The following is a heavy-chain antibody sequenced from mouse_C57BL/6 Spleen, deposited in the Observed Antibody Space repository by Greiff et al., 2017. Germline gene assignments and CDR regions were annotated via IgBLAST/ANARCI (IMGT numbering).Heavy chain of an antibody. J-gene: IGHJ4*01. V-gene: IGHV1-64*01. Sequence: QVQLQQPGAELVKPGASVKLSCKASGYTFTSYWMHWVKQRPGQGLEWIGMIHPNSGSTNYNEKFKSKATLTVDKSSSTAYMQLSSLTSEDSAVYYCARSCDYVGYYAMDYWGQGTSVTVSS. CDR2: IHPNSGST. CDR1: GYTFTSYW. D-gene: IGHD2-4*01. CDR3: ARSCDYVGYYAMDY.